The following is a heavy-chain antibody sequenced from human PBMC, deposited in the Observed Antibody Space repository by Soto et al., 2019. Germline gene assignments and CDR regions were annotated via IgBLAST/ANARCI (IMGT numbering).Heavy chain of an antibody. CDR3: ARAPFYYFGLGTHLYYFGL. D-gene: IGHD3-10*01. Sequence: SETLSLTCTVASGSISSYYWSWLRQPPGKGLEWIGYAYYSGTTNYNSSLKSRVTISIDTSKNQFSLTLNCVTGADTAVYYCARAPFYYFGLGTHLYYFGLWDQGALVTVS. CDR1: SGSISSYY. CDR2: AYYSGTT. V-gene: IGHV4-59*01. J-gene: IGHJ4*02.